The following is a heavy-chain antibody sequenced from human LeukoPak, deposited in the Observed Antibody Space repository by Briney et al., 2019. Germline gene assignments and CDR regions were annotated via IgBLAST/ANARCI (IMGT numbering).Heavy chain of an antibody. Sequence: SQTLSLTCTVSGGSISSGGYYWSWIRQPPGKGLEWIGYIYHSGSTYYNPSLKSRVTISVDRSKNQFSLKLSSVTAADTAVYYCARDGGIAARPGPWGQGTLVTVSS. CDR1: GGSISSGGYY. D-gene: IGHD6-6*01. V-gene: IGHV4-30-2*01. CDR2: IYHSGST. J-gene: IGHJ5*02. CDR3: ARDGGIAARPGP.